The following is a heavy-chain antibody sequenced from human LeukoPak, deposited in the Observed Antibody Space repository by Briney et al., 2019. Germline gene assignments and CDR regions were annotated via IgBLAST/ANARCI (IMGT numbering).Heavy chain of an antibody. J-gene: IGHJ4*02. Sequence: SETLSLTCTVSGGSISSSSYYWGWIRQPPGKGLEWIGSIYYSGSTYYNPSLKSRVTISVDTSKYQFSPKLSSVTAADTAVYYCARQPSIAAAGNFDYWGQGTLVTVSS. CDR2: IYYSGST. CDR3: ARQPSIAAAGNFDY. V-gene: IGHV4-39*01. D-gene: IGHD6-13*01. CDR1: GGSISSSSYY.